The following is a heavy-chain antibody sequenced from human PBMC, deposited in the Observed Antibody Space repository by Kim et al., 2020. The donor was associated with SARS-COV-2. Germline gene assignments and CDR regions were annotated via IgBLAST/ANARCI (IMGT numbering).Heavy chain of an antibody. CDR3: ARGREMAYLGFDY. Sequence: SETLSLTCTVSGGSISSYYWSWIRQPPGKGLEWIGYIYYSGSTNYNPSLKSRVTISVDTSKNQFSLKLSSVTAADTAVYYCARGREMAYLGFDYWGQGTLVTVSS. D-gene: IGHD7-27*01. CDR1: GGSISSYY. CDR2: IYYSGST. V-gene: IGHV4-59*13. J-gene: IGHJ4*02.